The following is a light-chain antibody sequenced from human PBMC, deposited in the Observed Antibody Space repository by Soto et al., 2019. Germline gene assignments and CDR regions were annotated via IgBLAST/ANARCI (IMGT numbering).Light chain of an antibody. J-gene: IGKJ2*01. CDR2: GAS. Sequence: EVGLTQSPGTLSLSPGERATLSCRASQSVNSNYLAWYQQKPGQAPRLLIFGASSRATGIPDRFSGSGSGTDFTLSISRLEPEDFAVYCCQQYGSVPFTFGQGTKLEI. V-gene: IGKV3-20*01. CDR3: QQYGSVPFT. CDR1: QSVNSNY.